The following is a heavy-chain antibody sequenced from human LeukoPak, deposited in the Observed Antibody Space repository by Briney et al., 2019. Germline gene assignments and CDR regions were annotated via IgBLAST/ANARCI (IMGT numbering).Heavy chain of an antibody. D-gene: IGHD2-2*01. Sequence: SETLSLTCAVYGGSFSGYYWSWIRQPPGKGLKWIGEINHSGSTNYNPSLKSRVTISVDTSKNQFSLKLSSVTAADTAVYYCARGPAKFCSSASCHLYYYYYMDVWGKGTTVTVSS. CDR1: GGSFSGYY. CDR2: INHSGST. CDR3: ARGPAKFCSSASCHLYYYYYMDV. V-gene: IGHV4-34*01. J-gene: IGHJ6*03.